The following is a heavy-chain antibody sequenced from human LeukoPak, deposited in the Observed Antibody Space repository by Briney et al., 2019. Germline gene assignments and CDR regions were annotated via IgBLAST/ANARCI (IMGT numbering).Heavy chain of an antibody. Sequence: ASVKVSCKASGYSFTDYYMHWVRQTPGQGLEWMGWINPNSGDTDFAQKFQGRVTMTRDTSISTVYMELSRLRSDDTAVFFCARGYYDSSDFEYFQHWGQGTLVTVSS. CDR2: INPNSGDT. D-gene: IGHD3-22*01. CDR3: ARGYYDSSDFEYFQH. J-gene: IGHJ1*01. V-gene: IGHV1-2*02. CDR1: GYSFTDYY.